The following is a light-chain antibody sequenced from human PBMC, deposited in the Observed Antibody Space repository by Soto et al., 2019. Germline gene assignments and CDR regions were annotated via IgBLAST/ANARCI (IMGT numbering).Light chain of an antibody. CDR1: SSDVGYYNY. CDR2: DVS. J-gene: IGLJ1*01. V-gene: IGLV2-11*01. CDR3: CSYAGSYTFYV. Sequence: QSALTQPRXVSXXPGXXXTXXCTGTSSDVGYYNYVSWYQQHPGTAPKLMIYDVSMRPSGVPDRFSGSKSGNTASLTISGLQAEDEADYYCCSYAGSYTFYVFGTGTKLTVL.